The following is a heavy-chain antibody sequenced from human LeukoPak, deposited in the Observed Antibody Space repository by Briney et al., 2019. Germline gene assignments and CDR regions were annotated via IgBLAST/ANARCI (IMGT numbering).Heavy chain of an antibody. CDR2: INTDGSHS. CDR3: TRDLNGDPYYYLDF. J-gene: IGHJ6*03. D-gene: IGHD4-17*01. Sequence: GGSLRLSCAGSGFSFNNYLMHWVRQAPGKGLVWVSRINTDGSHSMYADSVKGRFSISRDNTKNTLYLQMNSLRAEDTAVYYCTRDLNGDPYYYLDFWGKGTTVTVSS. V-gene: IGHV3-74*03. CDR1: GFSFNNYL.